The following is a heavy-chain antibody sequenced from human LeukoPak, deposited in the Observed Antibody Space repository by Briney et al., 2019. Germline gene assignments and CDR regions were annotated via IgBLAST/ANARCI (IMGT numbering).Heavy chain of an antibody. V-gene: IGHV3-30*02. Sequence: GGSLRLSCAASGFTFSSYGMHWVRQAPGKGLEWVAFVRYDGSNTYYADSVKGRFTISRDNSKNTLYLQMNSLRAEDTAVYYCAKGDYYDSPLGFDYWGQGTLVTVSS. CDR3: AKGDYYDSPLGFDY. CDR1: GFTFSSYG. J-gene: IGHJ4*02. CDR2: VRYDGSNT. D-gene: IGHD3-22*01.